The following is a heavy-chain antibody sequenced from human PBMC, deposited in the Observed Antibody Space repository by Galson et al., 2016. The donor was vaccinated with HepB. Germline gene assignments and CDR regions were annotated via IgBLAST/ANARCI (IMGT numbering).Heavy chain of an antibody. CDR1: GYTFTNYN. J-gene: IGHJ6*02. CDR2: INPSAGST. Sequence: SVKVSCKASGYTFTNYNMHWVRQAPGQGLEWMGIINPSAGSTSYAQKFQGRVTMTRDKSTSTVYTEMSSLRTEDTAVYYCARGRYYGMDVWGQGATVTVSS. V-gene: IGHV1-46*03. CDR3: ARGRYYGMDV.